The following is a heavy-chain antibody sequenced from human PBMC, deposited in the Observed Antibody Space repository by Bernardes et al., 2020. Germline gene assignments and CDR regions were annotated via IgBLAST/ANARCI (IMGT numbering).Heavy chain of an antibody. CDR1: GGSISSYY. D-gene: IGHD6-13*01. Sequence: SETLSLTCTVSGGSISSYYWSWIRQPPGKGLEWIGYIYYSGSTNYNPSLKSRVTISVDTSKNQFSLKLSSVTAADTAVYYCARGGIAAYRRACFDYWGQGTLVTVSS. CDR2: IYYSGST. CDR3: ARGGIAAYRRACFDY. J-gene: IGHJ4*02. V-gene: IGHV4-59*01.